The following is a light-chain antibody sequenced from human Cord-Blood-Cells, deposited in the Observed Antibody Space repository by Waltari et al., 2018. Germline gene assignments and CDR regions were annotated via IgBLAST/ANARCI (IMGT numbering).Light chain of an antibody. Sequence: QPVLTQPSSASASLGSSVKLPCTLSSRHSSYTIACHQQQPGKPPRYFMKLEGSGSYNKGSGVPDRFSGSSSGADRYLTISNLRSEDEADYYGETWDSNTRVFGGGTKLTVL. V-gene: IGLV4-60*03. J-gene: IGLJ3*02. CDR3: ETWDSNTRV. CDR1: SRHSSYT. CDR2: LEGSGSY.